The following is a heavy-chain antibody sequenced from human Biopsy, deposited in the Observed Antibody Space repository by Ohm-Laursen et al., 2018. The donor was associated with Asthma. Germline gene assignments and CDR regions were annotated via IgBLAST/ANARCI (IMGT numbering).Heavy chain of an antibody. J-gene: IGHJ3*02. CDR3: ARERMFFYDSSGYGAFDI. CDR2: ISYTGTT. CDR1: GGSIGTSTYY. Sequence: SETLSLTCTVSGGSIGTSTYYWGWIRQLPGKGLEWIGYISYTGTTYYNPSLKSRISMTVDTSKIQFSLKLSSVTAADTAIYYCARERMFFYDSSGYGAFDIWGQGTLVTVSS. D-gene: IGHD3-22*01. V-gene: IGHV4-31*03.